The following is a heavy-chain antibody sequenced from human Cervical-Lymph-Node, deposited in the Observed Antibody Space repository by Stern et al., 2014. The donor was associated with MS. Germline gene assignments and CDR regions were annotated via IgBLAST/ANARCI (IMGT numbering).Heavy chain of an antibody. J-gene: IGHJ6*02. CDR1: RFNFDDYA. CDR3: AKDISSGRWEAQYYYGMDV. D-gene: IGHD6-19*01. Sequence: EVQLVESGGGLVQPGRSLRLSCAGSRFNFDDYAMHWVRQAPGRGLEWGSRISWNRGSMEYADSVKGRFTISRDNAKNSLYLQMDRLRVEDTAIYYCAKDISSGRWEAQYYYGMDVWGQGTTVTVSS. CDR2: ISWNRGSM. V-gene: IGHV3-9*01.